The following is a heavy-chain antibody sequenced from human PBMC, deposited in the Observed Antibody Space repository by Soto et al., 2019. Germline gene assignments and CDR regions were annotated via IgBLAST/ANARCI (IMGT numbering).Heavy chain of an antibody. CDR1: GYHFTAFW. V-gene: IGHV5-10-1*01. Sequence: GESLKISCKASGYHFTAFWIHCVRQMPGKGLEWLGKIDPSDSYTNYSPSFEGHVTISTDNSITTAHLQWSSLRASDTALYFCARVHKNWFDSWAQGTMVTVSS. J-gene: IGHJ5*01. CDR3: ARVHKNWFDS. CDR2: IDPSDSYT.